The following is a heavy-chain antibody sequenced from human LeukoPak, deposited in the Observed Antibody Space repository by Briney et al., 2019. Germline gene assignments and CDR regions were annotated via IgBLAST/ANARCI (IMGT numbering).Heavy chain of an antibody. Sequence: SQTLSLTCTVSGDSISSGSYSWGWIRQPAGKGLEWIGRIYTSGSTNYNPSLKSRVTISLDTSKNQFSLELSSVTAADTALYYCATDGRSGWRYYFDYWGQGTLVTVSS. CDR3: ATDGRSGWRYYFDY. CDR2: IYTSGST. D-gene: IGHD6-19*01. V-gene: IGHV4-61*02. CDR1: GDSISSGSYS. J-gene: IGHJ4*02.